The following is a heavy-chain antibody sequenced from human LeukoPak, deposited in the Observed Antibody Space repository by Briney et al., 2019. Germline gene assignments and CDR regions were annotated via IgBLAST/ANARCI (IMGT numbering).Heavy chain of an antibody. CDR3: ARPRGCGSSRCNNFDY. V-gene: IGHV3-30*03. Sequence: PGRSLRLSCAASGFTFSSYGMHWVRQAPGKGLEWVAVISYDGSNKYYADSVKGRFTISRDNSKNTLYLQMNSLRAEDTAVYYCARPRGCGSSRCNNFDYWGQGTLVTVSS. J-gene: IGHJ4*02. D-gene: IGHD2-2*01. CDR2: ISYDGSNK. CDR1: GFTFSSYG.